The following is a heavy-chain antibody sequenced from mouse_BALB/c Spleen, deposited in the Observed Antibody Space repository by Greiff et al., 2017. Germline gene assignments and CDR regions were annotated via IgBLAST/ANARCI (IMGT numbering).Heavy chain of an antibody. J-gene: IGHJ3*01. V-gene: IGHV2-4-1*01. D-gene: IGHD4-1*01. CDR2: IWSGGST. Sequence: VQLQQSGPGLVQPSQSLSITCTVSGFSLTSYGVHWVRQSPGKGLEWLGVIWSGGSTDYNAAFISRLSISKDNSKSQVFFKMNSLQADDTAIYYCARKDWDEAWFAYWGQGTLVTVSA. CDR3: ARKDWDEAWFAY. CDR1: GFSLTSYG.